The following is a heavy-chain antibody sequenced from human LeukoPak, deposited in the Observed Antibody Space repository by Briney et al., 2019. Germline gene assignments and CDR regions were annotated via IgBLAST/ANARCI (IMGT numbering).Heavy chain of an antibody. CDR2: IIPNGGRT. D-gene: IGHD5-24*01. CDR3: ARGQLTEIDY. Sequence: ASVKVSCKASGYTFAGYYMHWVRQAPGQGLEWMGWIIPNGGRTKYAQKFQGRGTVTRDTSISTAYMELSRLRSDDTAVYYCARGQLTEIDYWGQGTLVTVSS. J-gene: IGHJ4*02. V-gene: IGHV1-2*02. CDR1: GYTFAGYY.